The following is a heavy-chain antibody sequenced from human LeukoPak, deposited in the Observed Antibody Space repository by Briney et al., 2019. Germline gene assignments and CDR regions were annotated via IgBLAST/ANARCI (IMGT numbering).Heavy chain of an antibody. CDR1: GGSISSGSYY. CDR2: IYTSGST. CDR3: ARHTIFGVVIHDAFDI. Sequence: PSQTLSLTCTVSGGSISSGSYYWSWIRQPAGKGLEWIGRIYTSGSTNYNPSLKSRVTISVDTSKNQFSLKLSSVTAADTAVYYCARHTIFGVVIHDAFDIWGQGTMVTVSS. V-gene: IGHV4-61*02. D-gene: IGHD3-3*01. J-gene: IGHJ3*02.